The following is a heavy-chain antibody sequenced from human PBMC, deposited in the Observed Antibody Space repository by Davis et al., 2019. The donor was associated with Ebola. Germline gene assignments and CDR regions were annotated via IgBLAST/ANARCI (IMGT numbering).Heavy chain of an antibody. Sequence: GESLKISCAASGFTFSSYWMSWVRQAPGKGLEWVGRIKSKTDGGTTDYAAPVKGRFTISRDDSKNTLYLQMNSLKIEDTAVYYCARESGGGIDYWGQGTLVTVSS. CDR2: IKSKTDGGTT. CDR3: ARESGGGIDY. V-gene: IGHV3-15*01. CDR1: GFTFSSYW. J-gene: IGHJ4*02. D-gene: IGHD1-26*01.